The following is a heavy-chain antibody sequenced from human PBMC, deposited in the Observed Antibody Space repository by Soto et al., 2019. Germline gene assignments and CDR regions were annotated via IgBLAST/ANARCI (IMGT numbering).Heavy chain of an antibody. CDR3: ARADPVAIDAFDI. J-gene: IGHJ3*02. CDR2: IYYSGST. Sequence: PSETLSLTCTVSGVSISSYYWSWIRQPPGKGLEWIGYIYYSGSTNYNPSLKSRVTISVDTSKNQFSLKLSSVTAADTAVYYCARADPVAIDAFDIWGQGTMVTVSS. CDR1: GVSISSYY. D-gene: IGHD6-19*01. V-gene: IGHV4-59*01.